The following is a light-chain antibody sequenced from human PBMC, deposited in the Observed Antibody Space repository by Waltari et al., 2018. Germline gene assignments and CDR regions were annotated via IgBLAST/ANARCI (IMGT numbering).Light chain of an antibody. V-gene: IGKV4-1*01. CDR2: WAS. J-gene: IGKJ3*01. Sequence: DIVLTQSPDSLAVSLGERATINCKSTQNILYSSDQKNYLAWYQQKAGQPPNLLIYWASTRESGVPDRFSGSGSGTDFTLTSSSLQAGDVAVYYCQQYYGIPFTFGPGTKVEIK. CDR1: QNILYSSDQKNY. CDR3: QQYYGIPFT.